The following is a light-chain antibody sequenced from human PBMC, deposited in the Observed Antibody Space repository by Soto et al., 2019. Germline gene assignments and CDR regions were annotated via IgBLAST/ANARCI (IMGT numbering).Light chain of an antibody. J-gene: IGKJ1*01. CDR3: QQLNSYLWT. CDR2: AAS. V-gene: IGKV1-9*01. CDR1: QGIRSY. Sequence: DIQLTQSPSFLSASVGDRVTITCRASQGIRSYLAWYQQKPGKAPNLLIYAASTLQSGVPSRFSGSGSGTEFTLTISSLQPEDFATYYCQQLNSYLWTFGQGTKVEIK.